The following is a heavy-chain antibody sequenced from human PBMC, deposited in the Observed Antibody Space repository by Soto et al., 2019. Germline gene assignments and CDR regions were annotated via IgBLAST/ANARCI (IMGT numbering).Heavy chain of an antibody. V-gene: IGHV1-18*01. D-gene: IGHD3-10*01. CDR2: ISAYNGNT. J-gene: IGHJ6*02. CDR3: ARDSGSCGRQRGGTSYYYYYGMDV. Sequence: QVQLVQSGAEVKKPGASVKVSCKASGYTFTSYGISWVRQAPGQGLEWMGWISAYNGNTNYAQKLQGRVTMTTDTFTCTAHMESRSLRSDDTAVYYCARDSGSCGRQRGGTSYYYYYGMDVWGQGTTVTVSS. CDR1: GYTFTSYG.